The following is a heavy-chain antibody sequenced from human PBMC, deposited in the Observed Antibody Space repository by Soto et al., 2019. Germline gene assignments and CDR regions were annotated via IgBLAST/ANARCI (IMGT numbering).Heavy chain of an antibody. J-gene: IGHJ4*02. D-gene: IGHD2-15*01. CDR3: XXXXXCSGGSCPHFDY. Sequence: QVQLVESGGGVVQPGRSLRLSCAVTGLTFRSYGMHWVRQAPGKGLEWVAFISNDRSNKYYGDSVKGRFTISRDNSKXXXXXXXXXXXXXXXXXXXXXXXXXCSGGSCPHFDYWGQGTLVTVSS. CDR1: GLTFRSYG. V-gene: IGHV3-30*03. CDR2: ISNDRSNK.